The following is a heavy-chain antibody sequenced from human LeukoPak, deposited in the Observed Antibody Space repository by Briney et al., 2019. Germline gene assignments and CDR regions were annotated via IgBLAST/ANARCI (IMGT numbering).Heavy chain of an antibody. J-gene: IGHJ4*02. CDR3: ARVRVSFDY. CDR1: GFTFSSYS. D-gene: IGHD3-10*01. V-gene: IGHV3-48*01. Sequence: GGSLRLSCAASGFTFSSYSMNWVRQAPGKGLEWVSYISSSSSTIYYADSVKGRFTISRDNAKNSLYLQMNSLRAEDTAVYYCARVRVSFDYWGQGTLVTVAS. CDR2: ISSSSSTI.